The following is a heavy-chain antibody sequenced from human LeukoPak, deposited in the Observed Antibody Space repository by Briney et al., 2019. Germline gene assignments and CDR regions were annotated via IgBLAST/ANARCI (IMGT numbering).Heavy chain of an antibody. D-gene: IGHD6-19*01. Sequence: PGGSLRLSCGASGFTVSSNYMSWVRQAPGKGLEWVSVIYSGGSTYYADSVKGRFTISRDNSKNTLYLQMNSLRAEDTAVYYCARGTWYSSGWTYFDYWGQGTLVTVSS. CDR3: ARGTWYSSGWTYFDY. V-gene: IGHV3-53*01. CDR2: IYSGGST. CDR1: GFTVSSNY. J-gene: IGHJ4*02.